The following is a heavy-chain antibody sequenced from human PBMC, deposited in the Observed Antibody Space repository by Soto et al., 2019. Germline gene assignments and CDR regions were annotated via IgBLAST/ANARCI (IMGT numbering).Heavy chain of an antibody. CDR2: INPNSGGT. Sequence: QVQLVQSGAEVKKPGASVKVSCRASGYTFTDYYMHWVRQAPGHGLERMGWINPNSGGTNHAQKFQGWVTMTRNKSISTAIMVLRRLRSAVTTVDSCASGYRGGQQPDQYNHYYGMDVWVKGTTVTVSS. V-gene: IGHV1-2*04. D-gene: IGHD1-1*01. CDR3: ASGYRGGQQPDQYNHYYGMDV. J-gene: IGHJ6*04. CDR1: GYTFTDYY.